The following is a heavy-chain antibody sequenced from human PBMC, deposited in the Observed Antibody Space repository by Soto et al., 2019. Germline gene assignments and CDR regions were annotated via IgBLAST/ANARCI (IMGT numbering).Heavy chain of an antibody. V-gene: IGHV4-38-2*01. Sequence: PLETLSLTCAVSGYSISSGYYWGWIRQPPVKGLELIGSIYHIGSTYYNPSLKSRVTISVDTSKNQFSLKLSSVTAAYTAVYYCARSPITFGGVRPVIFDYWGQGTLVTVSS. J-gene: IGHJ4*02. CDR3: ARSPITFGGVRPVIFDY. CDR1: GYSISSGYY. D-gene: IGHD3-16*01. CDR2: IYHIGST.